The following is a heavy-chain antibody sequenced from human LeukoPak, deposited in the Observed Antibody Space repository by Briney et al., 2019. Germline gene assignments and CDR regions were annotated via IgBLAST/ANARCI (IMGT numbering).Heavy chain of an antibody. V-gene: IGHV3-49*03. CDR3: TSASHYVWGSYRANFDY. CDR1: GFTFGDYA. Sequence: GGSLRLSCTASGFTFGDYAMSWFRQAPGKGLEWVGFIRSKAYGGTTEYAASVKGRFTISRDDSKSIAYLQMNSLKTEDTAAYYCTSASHYVWGSYRANFDYWGQGTLVTVSS. D-gene: IGHD3-16*02. CDR2: IRSKAYGGTT. J-gene: IGHJ4*02.